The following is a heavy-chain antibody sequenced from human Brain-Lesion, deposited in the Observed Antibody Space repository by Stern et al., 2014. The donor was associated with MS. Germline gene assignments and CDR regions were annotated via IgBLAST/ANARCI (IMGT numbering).Heavy chain of an antibody. CDR2: IFNSGST. D-gene: IGHD2-2*01. V-gene: IGHV4-61*02. CDR1: GGSISSGGYY. J-gene: IGHJ6*02. CDR3: ARGRVVPGFQYYATDV. Sequence: VQLLESGPGLVKPSQTLSLSCTVSGGSISSGGYYWSWLRQPAGKGLEWIGRIFNSGSTSYTPSLKGRVTISIDTSKNKFSLRLNSMTAADTAVYYCARGRVVPGFQYYATDVWGQGTTVIVSS.